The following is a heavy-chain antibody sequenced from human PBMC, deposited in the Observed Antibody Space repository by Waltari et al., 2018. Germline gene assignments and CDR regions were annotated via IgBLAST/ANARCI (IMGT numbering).Heavy chain of an antibody. V-gene: IGHV3-7*01. D-gene: IGHD3-16*01. Sequence: EVQLVESGGGLVQPGGSLRLSCAASGFTFSSYWMSWVRQAPGKGLEWVANIKQDGSEKYYVDSVKGRFTISRDNAKNSLYLQMNSLRAEDTAVYYCARDKVRPWGPDAFDIWGQGTMVTVSS. CDR3: ARDKVRPWGPDAFDI. CDR2: IKQDGSEK. CDR1: GFTFSSYW. J-gene: IGHJ3*02.